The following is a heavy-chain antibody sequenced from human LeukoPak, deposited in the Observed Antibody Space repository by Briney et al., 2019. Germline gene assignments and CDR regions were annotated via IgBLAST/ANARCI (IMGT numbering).Heavy chain of an antibody. V-gene: IGHV6-1*01. CDR3: ARDLSLRLDF. CDR1: GDNFSSNTAA. D-gene: IGHD3-16*01. CDR2: TYYRSKWYN. J-gene: IGHJ4*02. Sequence: SQTLSLTCAISGDNFSSNTAAWAWTRQSTWRGLEWLGRTYYRSKWYNEYAVSVKSRITINPDTSKNQFSLQLNSVTPEDTAVYYCARDLSLRLDFWGLGTLVTVSS.